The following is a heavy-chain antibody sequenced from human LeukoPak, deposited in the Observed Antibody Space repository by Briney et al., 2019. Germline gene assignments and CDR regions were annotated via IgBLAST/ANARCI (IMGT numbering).Heavy chain of an antibody. CDR2: VSGGGAST. J-gene: IGHJ4*02. D-gene: IGHD2/OR15-2a*01. Sequence: GGSLRLSCAASGFTFSSYAMSWVRQAPGKGLEWVSTVSGGGASTYYADSVKGRFTISRDNSKNTLYLQMNSLRAEDTAVYYCAKDFSTTIYYFDYWAQGTLVTVSS. V-gene: IGHV3-23*01. CDR1: GFTFSSYA. CDR3: AKDFSTTIYYFDY.